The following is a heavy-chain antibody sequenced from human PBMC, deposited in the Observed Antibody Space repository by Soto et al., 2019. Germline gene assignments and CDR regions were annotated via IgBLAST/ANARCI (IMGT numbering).Heavy chain of an antibody. CDR3: AKYCGGDCRHFDA. J-gene: IGHJ4*02. CDR2: INPSSGAT. Sequence: QVQLVQSGAEVKKPGSSVKLFCKASGYNFIAYYIYWVRQAPGQGPEWMGMINPSSGATNYAQKFQGRVTVTRDTSTSTAYLELSSLSSEDAAVYYCAKYCGGDCRHFDAWGQGTLVTVSS. D-gene: IGHD2-21*02. CDR1: GYNFIAYY. V-gene: IGHV1-46*01.